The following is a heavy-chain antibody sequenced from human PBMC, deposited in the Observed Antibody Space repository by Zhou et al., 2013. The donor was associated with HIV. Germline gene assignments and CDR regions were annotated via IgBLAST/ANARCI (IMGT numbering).Heavy chain of an antibody. Sequence: QVQLVQSGAEVKKPGSSVRVSCKASGGTFNTYDISWVRQAPGQGLEWMGGITPIFGIANYAQKFQGRVTITTDESTTTAYMELSSLRSEDTAVYYCAIKGIGDRGWFDPWGQGTLVIVSS. V-gene: IGHV1-69*05. CDR1: GGTFNTYD. CDR3: AIKGIGDRGWFDP. J-gene: IGHJ5*02. CDR2: ITPIFGIA. D-gene: IGHD3-16*01.